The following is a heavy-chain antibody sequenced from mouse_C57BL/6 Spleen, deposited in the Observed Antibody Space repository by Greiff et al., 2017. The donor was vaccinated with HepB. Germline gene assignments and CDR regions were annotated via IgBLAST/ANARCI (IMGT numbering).Heavy chain of an antibody. V-gene: IGHV1-80*01. CDR1: GYAFSSYW. CDR3: ARATWDKGFAY. Sequence: QVQLQQSGAELVKPGASVKISCKASGYAFSSYWMNWVKQRPGKGLEWIGQIYPGDGDTNYNGKFKGKATLTADESSSTAYMQLSSLTSEDSALYGCARATWDKGFAYCGQVTLVIVSA. D-gene: IGHD4-1*01. J-gene: IGHJ3*01. CDR2: IYPGDGDT.